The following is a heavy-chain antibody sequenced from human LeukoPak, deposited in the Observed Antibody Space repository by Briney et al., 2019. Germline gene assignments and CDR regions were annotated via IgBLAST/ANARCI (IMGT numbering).Heavy chain of an antibody. V-gene: IGHV1-8*01. CDR2: MNPNSGNT. D-gene: IGHD3-10*01. CDR1: GYTFTSYD. Sequence: ASVKVSCKASGYTFTSYDINWVRQATGQGLEWMGWMNPNSGNTGYAQKFQGRVTMTRNTSISTAYMELSSLRSEDTAVYYCAREGAGYGSGSYTFDYWGQGTLVTVSS. CDR3: AREGAGYGSGSYTFDY. J-gene: IGHJ4*02.